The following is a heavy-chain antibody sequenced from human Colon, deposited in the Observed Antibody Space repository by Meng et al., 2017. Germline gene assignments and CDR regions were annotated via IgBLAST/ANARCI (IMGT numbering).Heavy chain of an antibody. D-gene: IGHD2-2*01. J-gene: IGHJ4*02. CDR3: ARNPVIPDARTFDF. CDR1: GGSINSADYY. CDR2: IHSSENT. V-gene: IGHV4-30-4*01. Sequence: QVQLQESGPGVVKPSQTLSLTCTNSGGSINSADYYWNWIRQSPGKGLEWLGYIHSSENTYYTPSLKSRLTMSLDTSKNQFSLRLTSVTAADTAVYYCARNPVIPDARTFDFWGQGALVTVSS.